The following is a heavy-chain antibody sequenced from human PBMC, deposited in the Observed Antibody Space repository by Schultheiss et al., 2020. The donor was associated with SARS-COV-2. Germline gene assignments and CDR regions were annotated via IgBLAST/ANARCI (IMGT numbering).Heavy chain of an antibody. V-gene: IGHV4-61*08. J-gene: IGHJ2*01. CDR3: ARTAAGDFWSVAQNYWYFDL. CDR1: GGSISSGGYY. CDR2: IYYSGST. D-gene: IGHD3-3*01. Sequence: SETLSLTCTVSGGSISSGGYYWSWIRQHPGKGLEWIGYIYYSGSTNYNPSLKSRVTISVDTSKNQFSLKLSSVTAADTAVYYCARTAAGDFWSVAQNYWYFDLWGRGTLVTVSS.